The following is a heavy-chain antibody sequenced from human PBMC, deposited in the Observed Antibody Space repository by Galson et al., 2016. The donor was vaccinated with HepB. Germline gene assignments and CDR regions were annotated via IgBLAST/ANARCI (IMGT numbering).Heavy chain of an antibody. Sequence: LRLSCAASGFTFSYYYMSWIRQAPGKGLEWVSYISSSGSTIYYADSVKGRFTISRDNAKNSLYLQLNSLRAADTGVYYCGPRAAECLIRQCFPWGQGTLVIVSS. CDR2: ISSSGSTI. J-gene: IGHJ5*02. CDR3: GPRAAECLIRQCFP. V-gene: IGHV3-11*01. CDR1: GFTFSYYY. D-gene: IGHD5/OR15-5a*01.